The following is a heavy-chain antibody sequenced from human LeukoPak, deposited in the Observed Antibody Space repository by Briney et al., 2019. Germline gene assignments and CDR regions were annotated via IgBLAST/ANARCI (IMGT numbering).Heavy chain of an antibody. CDR2: ISGSGGST. Sequence: GGSLRLSCAASGFTFSSYAMSWVRQAPGKGLEWVSAISGSGGSTYYADSVKGRFTISRDNSKNTLYLQMNSLRAEDTAVYYCAKGPLRFLEWFTRGGNNWFDPWGQGTLVTVSS. CDR3: AKGPLRFLEWFTRGGNNWFDP. V-gene: IGHV3-23*01. J-gene: IGHJ5*02. D-gene: IGHD3-3*01. CDR1: GFTFSSYA.